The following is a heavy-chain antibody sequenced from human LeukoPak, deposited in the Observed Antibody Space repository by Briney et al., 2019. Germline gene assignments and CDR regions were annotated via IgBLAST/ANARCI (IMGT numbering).Heavy chain of an antibody. V-gene: IGHV4-30-4*07. CDR3: ARGKNTYYYYMDV. CDR1: GGSISSGGYS. J-gene: IGHJ6*03. Sequence: SETLSLTCAVSGGSISSGGYSWSWIRQPPGKGLEWIGYIYYSGSTYYNPSLKSRATISVDTSKDQFSLKLSSVTAADTAVYYCARGKNTYYYYMDVWGKGTTVTVSS. CDR2: IYYSGST.